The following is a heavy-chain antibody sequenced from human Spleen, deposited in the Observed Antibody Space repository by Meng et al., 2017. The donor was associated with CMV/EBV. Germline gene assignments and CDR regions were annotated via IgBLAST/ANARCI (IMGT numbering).Heavy chain of an antibody. J-gene: IGHJ4*02. CDR2: ISSSSSTI. D-gene: IGHD1-26*01. Sequence: GGSLRLSCAASGFTFSSYSMNWVRQAPGKGLEWVSYISSSSSTIYYADSVKGRFTISRDNTRNSLYLQMNSLRDEDTAIYYCARSILGATKPPYDCWGQGTLVTVSS. CDR1: GFTFSSYS. CDR3: ARSILGATKPPYDC. V-gene: IGHV3-48*02.